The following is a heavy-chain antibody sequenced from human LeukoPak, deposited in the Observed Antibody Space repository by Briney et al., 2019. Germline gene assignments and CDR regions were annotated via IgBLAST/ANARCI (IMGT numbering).Heavy chain of an antibody. CDR2: IYTSGST. Sequence: SETLSLTCSVSGDSISAGSYYWSWIRQPAGKGLEWIGRIYTSGSTIYNPSLKSRLTISLDTSRNRFSLKLSSVTAADTAVYYCARLVRYSGWYGSLLDYWGQGTLVTVSS. CDR3: ARLVRYSGWYGSLLDY. D-gene: IGHD6-19*01. J-gene: IGHJ4*02. V-gene: IGHV4-61*02. CDR1: GDSISAGSYY.